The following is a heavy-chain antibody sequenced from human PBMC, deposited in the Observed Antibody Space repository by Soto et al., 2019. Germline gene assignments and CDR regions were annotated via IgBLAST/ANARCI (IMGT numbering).Heavy chain of an antibody. D-gene: IGHD2-2*01. J-gene: IGHJ6*02. CDR2: ISSDGTTR. Sequence: HPGGSLRLSCAASGFIFPNFAFHWIRQAPGKGLEWVAGISSDGTTRYYADSVKGRFSISRDNFKDTLFLQTNTLRPEDTAVYYCATDTKTFQGKSRVYYGLDVWRQGNTVTV. CDR1: GFIFPNFA. CDR3: ATDTKTFQGKSRVYYGLDV. V-gene: IGHV3-30-3*01.